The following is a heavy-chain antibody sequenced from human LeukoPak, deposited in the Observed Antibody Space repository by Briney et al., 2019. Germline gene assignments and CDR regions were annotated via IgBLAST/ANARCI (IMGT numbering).Heavy chain of an antibody. J-gene: IGHJ6*03. V-gene: IGHV4-39*07. CDR3: ARAASSGGWDYYYYYMDV. CDR1: GGSISSSSYY. CDR2: IYYSGST. Sequence: PSETLSLTCTVSGGSISSSSYYWGWIRQPPGKGLEWIGSIYYSGSTYYNPSLKSRFTISVDTSKNQFSLKLSSVTAADTAVYYCARAASSGGWDYYYYYMDVWGKGTTVTVSS. D-gene: IGHD6-19*01.